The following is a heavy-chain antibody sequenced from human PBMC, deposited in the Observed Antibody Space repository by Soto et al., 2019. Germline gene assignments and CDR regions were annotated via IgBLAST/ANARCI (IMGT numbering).Heavy chain of an antibody. CDR1: GFSLSTSGVG. CDR2: IYWDDDK. J-gene: IGHJ4*02. CDR3: ARVLYDFWSGYYTPAFDY. Sequence: SGPTLVNPTQTLTLTCTFSGFSLSTSGVGVGWIRQPPGKALEWLALIYWDDDKRYGPSLKSRLTITKDTSKNQVVLTMTNMDPVGTATYYCARVLYDFWSGYYTPAFDYWGQGTLVTVSS. V-gene: IGHV2-5*05. D-gene: IGHD3-3*01.